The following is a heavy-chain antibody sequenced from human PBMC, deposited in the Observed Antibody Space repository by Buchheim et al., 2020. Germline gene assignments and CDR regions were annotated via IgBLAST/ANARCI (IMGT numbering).Heavy chain of an antibody. CDR3: ARDFGEVDNYYFDY. Sequence: QVQLQESGPGLVKPSGTLSLTCAVSGGSISSSHWWSWVRQPPGKGLEWIGEISHSGRTNYNPSPKRRVTITITRPKNHFSLRLSSVTAADTAVYYCARDFGEVDNYYFDYWGQGTL. J-gene: IGHJ4*02. CDR2: ISHSGRT. D-gene: IGHD3-3*01. V-gene: IGHV4-4*02. CDR1: GGSISSSHW.